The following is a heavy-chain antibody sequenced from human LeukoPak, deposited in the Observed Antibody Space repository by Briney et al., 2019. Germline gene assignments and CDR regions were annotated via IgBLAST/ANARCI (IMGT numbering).Heavy chain of an antibody. J-gene: IGHJ4*02. CDR3: AKGRSGGWYFPVIDY. D-gene: IGHD6-19*01. CDR1: GFTFSSYA. Sequence: GGSLRLSCAASGFTFSSYAMSWVRQAPGKGLEWVSAISGSGGSTYYADSVKGRFTISRDNSKNTLYLQMNSLRAEDTAVYYCAKGRSGGWYFPVIDYWGQGTLVTVSS. CDR2: ISGSGGST. V-gene: IGHV3-23*01.